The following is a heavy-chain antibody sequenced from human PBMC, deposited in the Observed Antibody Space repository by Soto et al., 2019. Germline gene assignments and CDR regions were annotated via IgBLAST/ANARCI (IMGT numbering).Heavy chain of an antibody. V-gene: IGHV1-3*01. J-gene: IGHJ5*02. CDR3: AREYCSSSSCYSWFDP. Sequence: ASVKVSCKASGYTFSSYSIHWVRQAPGQRLEWMGWINADIGNTKYSPKFQGRVTITRDTSASTAYMELSSLRFEDTAVYYCAREYCSSSSCYSWFDPWG. CDR1: GYTFSSYS. CDR2: INADIGNT. D-gene: IGHD2-2*01.